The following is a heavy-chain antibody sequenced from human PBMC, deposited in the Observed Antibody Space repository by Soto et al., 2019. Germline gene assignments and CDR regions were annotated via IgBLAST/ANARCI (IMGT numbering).Heavy chain of an antibody. Sequence: PSETLSLTCTVSGYSVTSGSYWGWFRQPPEKGLEWIGSVDLSGHTYHNPSLMSRVTISIDTSKNQFSLKLTSVTAADTAVYYCARARIVVSGTIVDFWGLGTLVTVSS. J-gene: IGHJ4*02. D-gene: IGHD1-7*01. CDR3: ARARIVVSGTIVDF. V-gene: IGHV4-38-2*02. CDR2: VDLSGHT. CDR1: GYSVTSGSY.